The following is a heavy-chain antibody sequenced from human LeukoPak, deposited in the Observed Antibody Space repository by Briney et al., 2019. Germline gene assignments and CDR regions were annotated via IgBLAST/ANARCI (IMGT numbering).Heavy chain of an antibody. Sequence: GGSLRLSCAASGFTFSDYYMSWIRQAPGKGLEWVSYISSSGNIIYSADSVKGRFTISRDNAKNSLYLQINSLRAEDTAVYYCARATAADTAMIYFDYWGQGTLVAVSS. D-gene: IGHD5-18*01. J-gene: IGHJ4*02. CDR3: ARATAADTAMIYFDY. V-gene: IGHV3-11*01. CDR1: GFTFSDYY. CDR2: ISSSGNII.